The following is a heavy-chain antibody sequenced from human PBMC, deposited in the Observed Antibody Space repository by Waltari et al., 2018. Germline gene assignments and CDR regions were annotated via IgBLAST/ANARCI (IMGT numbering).Heavy chain of an antibody. CDR2: INHSGST. CDR3: ARGQGTTVTTTLSKYFQH. Sequence: QVQLQQWGAGLLKPSETLSLTCAVYGGSFSGYYWSWIRQPPGKGLEWIGEINHSGSTNYNPSLKRRVTISVDPSKNQFSLKLSSVTAADTAVYYCARGQGTTVTTTLSKYFQHWGQGTLVTVSS. J-gene: IGHJ1*01. D-gene: IGHD4-17*01. V-gene: IGHV4-34*01. CDR1: GGSFSGYY.